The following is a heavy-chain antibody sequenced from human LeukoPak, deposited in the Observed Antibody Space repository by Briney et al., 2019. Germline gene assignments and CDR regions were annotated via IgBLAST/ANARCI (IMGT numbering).Heavy chain of an antibody. V-gene: IGHV3-13*01. D-gene: IGHD1-26*01. Sequence: GGSLGLSCAASGFTFSSYSMNWVRQAPGKGLEWVSALGIAGDTFYPGSVKGRFTISRENAKNSLYLQMNSLRAEDTAMYYCARQKQSHGNFDYWGQGTLVTVSS. CDR1: GFTFSSYS. CDR3: ARQKQSHGNFDY. J-gene: IGHJ4*02. CDR2: LGIAGDT.